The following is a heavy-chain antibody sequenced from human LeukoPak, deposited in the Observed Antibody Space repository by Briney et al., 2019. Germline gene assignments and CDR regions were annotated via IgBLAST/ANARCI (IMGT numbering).Heavy chain of an antibody. D-gene: IGHD6-13*01. CDR3: ARDREWRSSPTGEFDY. Sequence: GASVKVSCKASGYTFTGYYMHWVRQAPGQGLEWMGWINPNSDGTNYAQKFQGRVTMTRDTSISTAYMELSRLRSDDTAVYYCARDREWRSSPTGEFDYWGQGTLVTVSS. CDR2: INPNSDGT. V-gene: IGHV1-2*02. CDR1: GYTFTGYY. J-gene: IGHJ4*02.